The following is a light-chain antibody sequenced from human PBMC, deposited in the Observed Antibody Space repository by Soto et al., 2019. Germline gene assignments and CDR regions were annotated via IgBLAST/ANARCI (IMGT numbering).Light chain of an antibody. CDR1: QDIRNG. Sequence: AIQMTQSPSSLSASVGDRVTITCRASQDIRNGLGWFQQKAGKAPKLLIYAASNLQGGVPSRFSGSGSGTDFTLTISSLQPEDFATYFCLQDYDYPQTFGQGTKVEIK. V-gene: IGKV1-6*01. J-gene: IGKJ1*01. CDR3: LQDYDYPQT. CDR2: AAS.